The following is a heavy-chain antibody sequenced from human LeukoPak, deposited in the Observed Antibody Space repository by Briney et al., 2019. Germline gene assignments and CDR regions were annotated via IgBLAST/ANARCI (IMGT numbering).Heavy chain of an antibody. CDR1: GFTFSAYA. Sequence: GGSLRLSCAASGFTFSAYAMVWVRQAPGKGLEWVSYITSSSRTIYYADSVKGRFAISRDNAKNSLYLQMHRLRDEDTAVYYCARDGGGGLDYWGQGTLVTVSS. V-gene: IGHV3-48*02. J-gene: IGHJ4*02. CDR2: ITSSSRTI. D-gene: IGHD2-15*01. CDR3: ARDGGGGLDY.